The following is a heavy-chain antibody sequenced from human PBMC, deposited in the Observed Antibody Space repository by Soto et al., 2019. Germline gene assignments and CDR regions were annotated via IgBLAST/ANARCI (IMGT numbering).Heavy chain of an antibody. D-gene: IGHD5-12*01. Sequence: GGSLRLSCAASGFTFKNYAMTWVRQAPGKGLEWVSLIYGSGGSTDYADSVKGRFTTSRDNSKNMLYVQMNSLRDEDTAVYYCARKDVAFDYWGQGIPVTVSS. CDR1: GFTFKNYA. CDR2: IYGSGGST. J-gene: IGHJ4*02. CDR3: ARKDVAFDY. V-gene: IGHV3-23*01.